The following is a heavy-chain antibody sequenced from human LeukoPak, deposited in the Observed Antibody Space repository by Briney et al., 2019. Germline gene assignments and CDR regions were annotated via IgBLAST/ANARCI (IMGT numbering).Heavy chain of an antibody. D-gene: IGHD6-6*01. J-gene: IGHJ5*02. V-gene: IGHV3-23*01. CDR1: GFTFSSYA. CDR3: ARAQPLYSSSNWFDP. Sequence: GGSLRLSCAASGFTFSSYAMSWVRQAPGKGLEWVSAISGSGGSTYYADSVKGRFTISRDNAKTSLYLQMNSLRAEDTAVYYCARAQPLYSSSNWFDPWGQGTLVTVSS. CDR2: ISGSGGST.